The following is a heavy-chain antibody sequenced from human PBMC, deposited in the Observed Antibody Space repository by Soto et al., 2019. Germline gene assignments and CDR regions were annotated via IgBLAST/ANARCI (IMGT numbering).Heavy chain of an antibody. J-gene: IGHJ3*02. CDR1: GFTFSSYG. CDR3: AKATATGGGAFDI. V-gene: IGHV3-30*18. Sequence: GGSLRLSCAASGFTFSSYGMHWVRQAPGKGLEWVAVILYDGSEKWFADSVKGRFTISRDNPKNTLYLQMNSLRAEDTAMYYCAKATATGGGAFDICGQGTMVTVSS. D-gene: IGHD2-8*02. CDR2: ILYDGSEK.